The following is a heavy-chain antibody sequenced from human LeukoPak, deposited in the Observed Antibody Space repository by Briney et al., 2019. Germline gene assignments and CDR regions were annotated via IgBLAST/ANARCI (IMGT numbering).Heavy chain of an antibody. J-gene: IGHJ4*02. D-gene: IGHD2-2*01. V-gene: IGHV4-34*01. CDR3: ARFGSPADY. CDR2: INHSGST. CDR1: GVTVSSNH. Sequence: GSLRLSCAASGVTVSSNHWSWIRQPPGKGLEWIGEINHSGSTNYNPSLKSRVTISVDTSKNQFSLKLSSVTAADTAVYYCARFGSPADYWGQGTLVTVSS.